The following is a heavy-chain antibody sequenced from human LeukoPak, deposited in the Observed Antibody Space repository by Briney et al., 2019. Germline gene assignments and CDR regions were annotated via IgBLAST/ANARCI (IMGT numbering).Heavy chain of an antibody. D-gene: IGHD2-15*01. Sequence: GGSLRLSCAASGFSFSSYSMSWVRQAPGKGLEWVSSISSSSSYIYYAHSVEGRFTISRATANNSLYLQMNSVRAEDTCVYYCAVEYCSGGSCYSFQCWG. CDR1: GFSFSSYS. CDR3: AVEYCSGGSCYSFQC. J-gene: IGHJ6*01. CDR2: ISSSSSYI. V-gene: IGHV3-21*01.